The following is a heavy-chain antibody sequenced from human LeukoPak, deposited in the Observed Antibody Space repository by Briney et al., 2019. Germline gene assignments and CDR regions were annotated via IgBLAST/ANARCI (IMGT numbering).Heavy chain of an antibody. CDR2: IYYSGST. D-gene: IGHD2-15*01. J-gene: IGHJ4*02. CDR3: ARTSIVVVVAAWGTSSYYFDY. CDR1: GGSISSGGYY. V-gene: IGHV4-31*03. Sequence: SQTLSLTCTVSGGSISSGGYYWSWIRHHPGKGLEWIGYIYYSGSTYYNPSLKSRVTISVDTSKNQFSLKLSSVTAADTAVYYCARTSIVVVVAAWGTSSYYFDYWGQGTLVTVSS.